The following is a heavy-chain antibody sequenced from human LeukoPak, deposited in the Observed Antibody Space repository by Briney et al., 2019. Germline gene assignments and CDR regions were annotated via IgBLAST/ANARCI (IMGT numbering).Heavy chain of an antibody. CDR2: INHSGST. CDR1: GGSFSGYY. J-gene: IGHJ5*02. CDR3: ARDGKNGDYLWFDP. D-gene: IGHD4-17*01. Sequence: NSSETLSLTCAVYGGSFSGYYWSWIRQPPGKGLEWIGEINHSGSTNYNPSLKSRVTISVDTSKNQFSLKLSSVTAADTAVYYCARDGKNGDYLWFDPWGQGTLVTVSS. V-gene: IGHV4-34*01.